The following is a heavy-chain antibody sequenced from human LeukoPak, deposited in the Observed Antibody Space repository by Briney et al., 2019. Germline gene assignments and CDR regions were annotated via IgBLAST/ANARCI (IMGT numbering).Heavy chain of an antibody. CDR1: GGSIFSSY. J-gene: IGHJ2*01. D-gene: IGHD3-22*01. CDR2: IYSNGIS. Sequence: SETLSLTCSVSGGSIFSSYWNWIRQPPGKGLEWIGYIYSNGISNYSPSLRSRGTISIAPSKNQFSLRLTSVTAADTAMYYCARRAYYDSSGYHPTAGYFDLWGRGTLVTVSS. CDR3: ARRAYYDSSGYHPTAGYFDL. V-gene: IGHV4-4*08.